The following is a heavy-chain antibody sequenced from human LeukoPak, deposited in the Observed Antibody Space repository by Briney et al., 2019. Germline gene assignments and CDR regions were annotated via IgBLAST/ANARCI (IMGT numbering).Heavy chain of an antibody. CDR2: ISGSGGST. Sequence: GGSLRLSCAASGFTFSSYAMSWVRQAPGKGLERVSAISGSGGSTYYADSVKGRFTISRDNSKNTLYLQMNSLRAEDTAVYYCAKEGGSGSTRRLNYYYYGMDVWGQGTTVTVSS. CDR1: GFTFSSYA. D-gene: IGHD3-10*01. CDR3: AKEGGSGSTRRLNYYYYGMDV. V-gene: IGHV3-23*01. J-gene: IGHJ6*02.